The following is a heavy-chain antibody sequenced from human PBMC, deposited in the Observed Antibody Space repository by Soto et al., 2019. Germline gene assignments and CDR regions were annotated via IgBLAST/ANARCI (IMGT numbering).Heavy chain of an antibody. Sequence: QVQLVQSGAEVKKPGASVKVSCKASGYTFTSYGISWVRQAPGQGLEWMGWISAYNGNTNYAQKFQGRVTMTRDTCISTAYMEVGRLRSDDTAVYYCARGVRGGRAAAGEIDYWGQGTLVTVSS. V-gene: IGHV1-18*04. J-gene: IGHJ4*02. CDR2: ISAYNGNT. CDR3: ARGVRGGRAAAGEIDY. CDR1: GYTFTSYG. D-gene: IGHD6-13*01.